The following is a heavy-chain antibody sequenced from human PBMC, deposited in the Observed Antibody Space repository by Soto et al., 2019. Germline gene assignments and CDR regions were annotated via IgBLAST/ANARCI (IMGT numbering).Heavy chain of an antibody. CDR1: GGTFSSYA. D-gene: IGHD3-10*01. Sequence: QVQLVQSGAEVKEPGSSVKVSCKASGGTFSSYAISWVRQAPGQGLEWMGGVIPIFGTANYAQKFQGRVTITADESTSTAYMELSSLRSEDTAVCYCAREYYGSGSYHPYYFDYWGQGTLVTVSS. J-gene: IGHJ4*02. V-gene: IGHV1-69*01. CDR3: AREYYGSGSYHPYYFDY. CDR2: VIPIFGTA.